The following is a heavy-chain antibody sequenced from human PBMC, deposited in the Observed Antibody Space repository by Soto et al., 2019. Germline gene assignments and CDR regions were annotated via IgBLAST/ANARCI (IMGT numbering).Heavy chain of an antibody. J-gene: IGHJ1*01. CDR2: TTGSGANK. D-gene: IGHD4-17*01. Sequence: EVNLLESGGGLVQPGESQRISCVGSGFTFKNYGMTWVRQAPGKGLEWVSGTTGSGANKHYADSVRGRFTISRDNSKKTLYLEMKSLRVEDTAVYYCAKDGDFGEDGPAEYFEHWGQGTLVTVSS. CDR3: AKDGDFGEDGPAEYFEH. CDR1: GFTFKNYG. V-gene: IGHV3-23*01.